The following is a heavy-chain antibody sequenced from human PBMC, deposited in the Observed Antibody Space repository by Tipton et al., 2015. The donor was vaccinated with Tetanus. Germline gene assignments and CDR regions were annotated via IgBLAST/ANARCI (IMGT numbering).Heavy chain of an antibody. Sequence: SGFTFSSYWMHWVRQAPGKGLVWVSRINSDGSSTSYADSVKGRFTISRDNAKNTLYLQMNSLRAEDTAVYYCAATEYYYYGMDVWGQGTTVTVSS. CDR1: GFTFSSYW. CDR3: AATEYYYYGMDV. V-gene: IGHV3-74*01. CDR2: INSDGSST. J-gene: IGHJ6*02.